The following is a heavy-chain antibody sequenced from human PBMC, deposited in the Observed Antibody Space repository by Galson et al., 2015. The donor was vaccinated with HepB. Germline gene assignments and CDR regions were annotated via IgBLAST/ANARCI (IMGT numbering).Heavy chain of an antibody. CDR2: ISSSSSYI. V-gene: IGHV3-21*01. Sequence: SLRLSCAASGFTFSSYSMNWVRQAPGKGLEWVSSISSSSSYIYYADSVKGRFTISRDNAKNSLYLQMNSLRAEDTAVYYCARDPYPTPDYYYYYGMDVWGQGTTVTVSS. J-gene: IGHJ6*02. CDR3: ARDPYPTPDYYYYYGMDV. CDR1: GFTFSSYS. D-gene: IGHD4-23*01.